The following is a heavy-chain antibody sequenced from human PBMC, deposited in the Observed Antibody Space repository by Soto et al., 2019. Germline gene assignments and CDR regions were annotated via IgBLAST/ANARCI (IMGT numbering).Heavy chain of an antibody. CDR2: IIPIFGTA. Sequence: ASVKVSCKASGGTFSSYAISWVRQAPGQGLEWMGGIIPIFGTANYAQKFQGRFTISRDNSKNTLYLQLNSLKVEDTALYFCARHHHLFDSSGYRETTFDYWGQGTLVTVSS. CDR1: GGTFSSYA. CDR3: ARHHHLFDSSGYRETTFDY. J-gene: IGHJ4*02. V-gene: IGHV1-69*05. D-gene: IGHD3-22*01.